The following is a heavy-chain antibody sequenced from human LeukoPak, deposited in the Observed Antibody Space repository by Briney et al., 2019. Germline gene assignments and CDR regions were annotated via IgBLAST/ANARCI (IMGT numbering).Heavy chain of an antibody. CDR1: GFTLSIHS. D-gene: IGHD5-18*01. J-gene: IGHJ4*02. CDR2: ISSSSSYI. Sequence: GGSLRLAYAVYGFTLSIHSINSVRLAPGKGRGWLSSISSSSSYIYYADSVKGRFTISRDNAKNSLYLQMNSLRAEDTAVYYCARDRGYSYGYIHWGQGTLVTVSS. V-gene: IGHV3-21*01. CDR3: ARDRGYSYGYIH.